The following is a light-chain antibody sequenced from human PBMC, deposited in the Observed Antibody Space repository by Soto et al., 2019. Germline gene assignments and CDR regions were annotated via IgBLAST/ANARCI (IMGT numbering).Light chain of an antibody. V-gene: IGKV1-39*01. Sequence: DIQMTQSPSSLSASVGDRVTITCRASQSISSYLNWYQQKPGKAPKLLIYAASSLQSGVPSRFSGSGSGTDFTLTMSSLQPEDFATYYCQQSYSTPYMYTFGQGTKLEIK. J-gene: IGKJ2*01. CDR2: AAS. CDR1: QSISSY. CDR3: QQSYSTPYMYT.